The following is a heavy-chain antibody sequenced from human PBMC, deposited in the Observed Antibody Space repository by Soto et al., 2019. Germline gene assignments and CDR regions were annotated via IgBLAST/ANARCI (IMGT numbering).Heavy chain of an antibody. CDR1: GGSISGYY. Sequence: SETLSLTCTVSGGSISGYYWSWIRQPPGKGLEWIGHVYYSGGAKYNPSVKRRVSISVDTSKNQFSLNLSSVTAADKAVYYCSRDGDGRMTTNPHYYYGMDVWGPGITVTVSS. CDR3: SRDGDGRMTTNPHYYYGMDV. CDR2: VYYSGGA. V-gene: IGHV4-59*01. D-gene: IGHD2-21*02. J-gene: IGHJ6*02.